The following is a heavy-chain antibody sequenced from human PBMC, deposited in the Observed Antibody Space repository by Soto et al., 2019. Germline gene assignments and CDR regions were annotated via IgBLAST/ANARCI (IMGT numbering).Heavy chain of an antibody. D-gene: IGHD3-10*01. V-gene: IGHV1-18*01. CDR3: ARVGGVKGYPYFDASDY. J-gene: IGHJ4*02. CDR1: GYTFTSFG. Sequence: QVQLVQSGAEVKKPGASVKVSCKGSGYTFTSFGITWVRQAPGQGLEWMGWITTYNDNTNYAQKFQGRVTMTTDTSPSTAYMELRSLRPADPSVYYCARVGGVKGYPYFDASDYWGQGTRVTCSS. CDR2: ITTYNDNT.